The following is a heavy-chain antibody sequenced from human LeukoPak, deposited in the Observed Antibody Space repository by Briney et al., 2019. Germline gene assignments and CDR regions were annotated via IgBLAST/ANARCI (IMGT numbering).Heavy chain of an antibody. D-gene: IGHD1-7*01. CDR2: ISWNSGSI. V-gene: IGHV3-9*01. Sequence: GGSLRLSCAASGFTFDDYAMHWVRQAPGKGLKWVSGISWNSGSIGYADSVKGRFTISRDNAKNLLFVQMNSLRAEDTGVYYCARDCGWGCNWNYNTYYFDYWGQGTLVTVSS. CDR3: ARDCGWGCNWNYNTYYFDY. J-gene: IGHJ4*02. CDR1: GFTFDDYA.